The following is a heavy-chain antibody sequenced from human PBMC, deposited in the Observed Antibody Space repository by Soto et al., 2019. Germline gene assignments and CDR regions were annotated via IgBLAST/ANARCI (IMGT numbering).Heavy chain of an antibody. CDR3: ARVSRPDYGDYGAFDI. J-gene: IGHJ3*02. D-gene: IGHD4-17*01. V-gene: IGHV3-66*01. Sequence: GGSLRLSCAASGFTVSSNYMSWVRQAPGKGLEWVSVIYSGGSTYYADSVKGRFTISRDNSKNTLYLQMNSLRAEDTAVYYCARVSRPDYGDYGAFDIWGQGTMVTVSS. CDR1: GFTVSSNY. CDR2: IYSGGST.